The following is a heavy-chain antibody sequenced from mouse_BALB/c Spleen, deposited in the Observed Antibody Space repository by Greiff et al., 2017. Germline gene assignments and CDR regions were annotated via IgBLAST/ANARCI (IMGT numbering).Heavy chain of an antibody. CDR2: INPSNGGT. Sequence: VQLQQSGAELVKPGASVKLSCKASGYTFTSYYMYWVKQRPGQGLEWIGEINPSNGGTNFNEKFKSKATLTVDKSSSTAYMQLSSLTSEDSAVYYCTRKGVYYDYPMDYWGQGTSVTVSS. V-gene: IGHV1S81*02. J-gene: IGHJ4*01. CDR3: TRKGVYYDYPMDY. D-gene: IGHD2-4*01. CDR1: GYTFTSYY.